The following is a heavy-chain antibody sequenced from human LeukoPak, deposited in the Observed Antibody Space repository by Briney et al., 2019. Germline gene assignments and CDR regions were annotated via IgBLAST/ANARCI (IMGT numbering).Heavy chain of an antibody. V-gene: IGHV3-30-3*01. D-gene: IGHD6-19*01. J-gene: IGHJ4*02. Sequence: GGSLRLSCAASGFTFSSYAMHWVRQAPGRGLEWVAVISYDGSNKYYADSVKGRFTISRDNSKNTLYLQMNSLRAEDTAAYYCARDLAVAGPYYFDYWGQGTLVTVSS. CDR1: GFTFSSYA. CDR2: ISYDGSNK. CDR3: ARDLAVAGPYYFDY.